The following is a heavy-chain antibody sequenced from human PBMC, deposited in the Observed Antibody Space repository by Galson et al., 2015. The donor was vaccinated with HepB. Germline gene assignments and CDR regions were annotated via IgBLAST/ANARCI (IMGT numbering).Heavy chain of an antibody. D-gene: IGHD2-2*01. J-gene: IGHJ6*02. CDR1: GFTFSSYG. V-gene: IGHV3-30*18. CDR3: AKDRCSSTSCYPYYYYGMDV. Sequence: SLRLSCAASGFTFSSYGMHWVRQAPGKGLEWVAVISYDGSNKYYADSVKGRFTISRDNSKNTLYLQMNSLRAEDTAVYYCAKDRCSSTSCYPYYYYGMDVWGQGTTVTVSS. CDR2: ISYDGSNK.